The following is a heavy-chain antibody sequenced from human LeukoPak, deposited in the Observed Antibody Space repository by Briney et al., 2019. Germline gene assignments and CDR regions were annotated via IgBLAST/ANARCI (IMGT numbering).Heavy chain of an antibody. Sequence: GESLKIFCKGSRYSFTSYWINWVRQMPGKGLEWMGRIDPSDSYTNYSPSFQGHVTISADKSISTAYLQWSSLKASDTAMYYCARLDYDILTGYGNIDYWGQGTLVTASS. D-gene: IGHD3-9*01. V-gene: IGHV5-10-1*01. CDR3: ARLDYDILTGYGNIDY. CDR2: IDPSDSYT. CDR1: RYSFTSYW. J-gene: IGHJ4*02.